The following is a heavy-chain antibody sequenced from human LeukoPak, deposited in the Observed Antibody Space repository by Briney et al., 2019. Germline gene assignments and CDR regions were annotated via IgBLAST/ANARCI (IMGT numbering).Heavy chain of an antibody. J-gene: IGHJ4*02. CDR2: INHSGST. CDR1: GGSFSGYY. D-gene: IGHD3-3*01. V-gene: IGHV4-34*01. CDR3: ARADYDFWSGYYPAGY. Sequence: SETLSLTCAVYGGSFSGYYWSWIRQPPGRGLEWIGEINHSGSTNYNPSLKSRVTISVDTSKNQFSLKLGSVTAADTAVYYCARADYDFWSGYYPAGYWGQGTLVTVSS.